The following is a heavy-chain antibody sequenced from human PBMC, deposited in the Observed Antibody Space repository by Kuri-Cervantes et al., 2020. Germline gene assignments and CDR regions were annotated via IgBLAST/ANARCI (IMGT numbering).Heavy chain of an antibody. V-gene: IGHV3-30*18. Sequence: LSLTCAASGFTFSSYGMHWVRQAPGKGLEWVAVISYDGSKKYYADSVKGRFTISRDNSKNTLYLQMNSLRAEDTAVYYCAKDDYSNLLYYYYYYGMDVWGQGTTVTVSS. J-gene: IGHJ6*02. D-gene: IGHD4-11*01. CDR1: GFTFSSYG. CDR3: AKDDYSNLLYYYYYYGMDV. CDR2: ISYDGSKK.